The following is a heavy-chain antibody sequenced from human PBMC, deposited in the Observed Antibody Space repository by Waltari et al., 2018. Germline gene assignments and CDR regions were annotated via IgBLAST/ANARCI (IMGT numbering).Heavy chain of an antibody. CDR2: IYSGGST. CDR1: GFTVSSNY. J-gene: IGHJ4*02. D-gene: IGHD1-20*01. V-gene: IGHV3-53*01. Sequence: EVQLVESGGGLIQPGGSLRLSCAASGFTVSSNYMSWVRQAPGKGLGWVSVIYSGGSTYDADSVKGRFTISRDNSKNTLYLQMNSLRAEDTAVYYCARDLDNWNDVGYWGQGTLVTVSS. CDR3: ARDLDNWNDVGY.